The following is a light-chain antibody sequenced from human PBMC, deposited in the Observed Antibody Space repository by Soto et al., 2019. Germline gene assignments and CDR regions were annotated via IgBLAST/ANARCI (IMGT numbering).Light chain of an antibody. CDR2: RNY. Sequence: QSVLTQPPSASGTPGQRVTISCSGSSSNSGNNYVYWYQQFPGTAPKLLIYRNYQRPSGVPDRFSGSKSGTSASLAISGLRSEDEADYYCVAWDDSLNGRWVFGGGTKVTVL. J-gene: IGLJ3*02. CDR1: SSNSGNNY. V-gene: IGLV1-47*01. CDR3: VAWDDSLNGRWV.